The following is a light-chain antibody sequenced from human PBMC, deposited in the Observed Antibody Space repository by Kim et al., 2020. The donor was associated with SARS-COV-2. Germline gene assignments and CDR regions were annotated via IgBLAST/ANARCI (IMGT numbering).Light chain of an antibody. CDR1: PSVSNTY. CDR2: DTS. Sequence: EIVLTQSPGTLSLSPGERATLSCRASPSVSNTYVAWYQQKPGQAPRLLIYDTSSRATGIADRFSGSGSGTDFTLTISRLEPEDFAVFYCQHYGSPTLTFGGETKVDIK. J-gene: IGKJ4*01. V-gene: IGKV3-20*01. CDR3: QHYGSPTLT.